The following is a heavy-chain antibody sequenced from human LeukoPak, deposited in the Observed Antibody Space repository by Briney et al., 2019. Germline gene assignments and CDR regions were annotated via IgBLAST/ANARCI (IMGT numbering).Heavy chain of an antibody. CDR3: ARRNILTEGEAFDI. V-gene: IGHV4-61*05. J-gene: IGHJ3*02. D-gene: IGHD3-9*01. CDR1: GGSISSSSYY. CDR2: VYHTRST. Sequence: SETLSLTCSVSGGSISSSSYYWTWIRQPPGKGLEWIGFVYHTRSTNYNPSLKSRVTISFDTSKNQFSLKLNSVTAADTAVYFCARRNILTEGEAFDIWGQGTMVTVSS.